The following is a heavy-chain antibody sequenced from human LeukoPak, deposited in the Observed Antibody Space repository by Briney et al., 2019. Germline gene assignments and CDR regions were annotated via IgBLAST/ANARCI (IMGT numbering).Heavy chain of an antibody. CDR2: ITSGSIYT. Sequence: GESLRLSCEASGFTFSTYSINWVRQAPGKGLEWISSITSGSIYTYYADSVKGRFTISRDNAKNSLYLQMNSLRVEDTAFYYCARDGPGWPDGDAFDIWGQGTLVTVSS. D-gene: IGHD6-19*01. CDR1: GFTFSTYS. CDR3: ARDGPGWPDGDAFDI. J-gene: IGHJ3*02. V-gene: IGHV3-21*01.